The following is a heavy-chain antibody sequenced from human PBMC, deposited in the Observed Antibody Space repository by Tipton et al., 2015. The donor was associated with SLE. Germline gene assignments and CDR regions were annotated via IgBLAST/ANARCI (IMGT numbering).Heavy chain of an antibody. CDR3: ARDFCGSRSCFDY. J-gene: IGHJ4*02. CDR2: ISASGGST. V-gene: IGHV3-23*01. Sequence: SLRLSCAASGFTFSTYAMSWVRQAPGKGLEWVSGISASGGSTWYADSVKGRFTISRDNSESTLYLQMNTLRAEDTAVYYCARDFCGSRSCFDYWGQGILVTVSS. CDR1: GFTFSTYA. D-gene: IGHD6-13*01.